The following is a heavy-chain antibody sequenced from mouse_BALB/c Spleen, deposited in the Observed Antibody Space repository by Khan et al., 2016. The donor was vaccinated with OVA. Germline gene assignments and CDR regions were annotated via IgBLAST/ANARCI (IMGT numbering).Heavy chain of an antibody. D-gene: IGHD2-2*01. V-gene: IGHV5-6*01. CDR1: GFTFSNYG. CDR2: ITNGGSYT. CDR3: ARRGYDEAWFAY. J-gene: IGHJ3*01. Sequence: EVALVESGGDLVKPGGSLKLSCAASGFTFSNYGMSWVRQTPDKRLEWVTTITNGGSYTYYPDSVKGRFTTSSDNAKNNLHLQMSSMKSEATAMYYCARRGYDEAWFAYWGQGTLVTVSA.